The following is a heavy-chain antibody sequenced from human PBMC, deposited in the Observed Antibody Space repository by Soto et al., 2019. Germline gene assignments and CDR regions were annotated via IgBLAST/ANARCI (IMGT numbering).Heavy chain of an antibody. CDR1: GVSFSGYY. CDR2: INHSGST. CDR3: ARTSRFDY. V-gene: IGHV4-34*01. J-gene: IGHJ4*01. Sequence: QVQLQQWGAGLLKPSETLSLTCAVYGVSFSGYYWSWVRQPPGKGLEWIGEINHSGSTNYNPSLKSRVTISVDTSKNQFSLKLNSVTAADTAVYYCARTSRFDYWGHGTLVTVSS.